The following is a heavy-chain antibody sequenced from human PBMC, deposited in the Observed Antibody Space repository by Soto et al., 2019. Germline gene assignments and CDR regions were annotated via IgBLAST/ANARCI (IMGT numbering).Heavy chain of an antibody. CDR3: ARDVVAGAGTLMSVKPTYYFDY. J-gene: IGHJ4*02. CDR1: GFTFSSYG. V-gene: IGHV3-33*01. CDR2: IWYDGSNK. D-gene: IGHD6-19*01. Sequence: QVQLVESGGGVVQPGRSLRLSCAASGFTFSSYGMHWVRQAPGKGLECVAVIWYDGSNKYYADSVKGRFTISRDNSKNKLYLQMNSLRAEDTAVYYCARDVVAGAGTLMSVKPTYYFDYWGQGTLVTVSS.